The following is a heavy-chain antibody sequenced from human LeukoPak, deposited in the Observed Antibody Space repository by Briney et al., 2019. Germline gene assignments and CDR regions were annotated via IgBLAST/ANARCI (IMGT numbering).Heavy chain of an antibody. CDR2: LYSDGNT. V-gene: IGHV3-53*01. CDR1: GFTVITND. Sequence: GGSLRLSCAASGFTVITNDMTWVRQAPGKGLEWVSALYSDGNTKYADSVQGRFTISRDNSKNTLYLEMNSLSPDDTAVYYCARGVEPLAANTLAYWGHGTLVTVSS. CDR3: ARGVEPLAANTLAY. J-gene: IGHJ4*01. D-gene: IGHD1-14*01.